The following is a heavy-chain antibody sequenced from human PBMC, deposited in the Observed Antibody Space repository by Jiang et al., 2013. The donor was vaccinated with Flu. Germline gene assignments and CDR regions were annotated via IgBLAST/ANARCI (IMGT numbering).Heavy chain of an antibody. Sequence: GAEVKKPGATVKVSCKGSGYTFTNYAMHWVRQAPGQRLEWMGWINAGSGNTKYSQKFQDRLTITTDTSASTAYMELSSLRSEDTAVYFCARRYSSNWYSDYWGQGTLVTVSS. J-gene: IGHJ4*02. CDR2: INAGSGNT. V-gene: IGHV1-3*01. CDR3: ARRYSSNWYSDY. CDR1: GYTFTNYA. D-gene: IGHD6-13*01.